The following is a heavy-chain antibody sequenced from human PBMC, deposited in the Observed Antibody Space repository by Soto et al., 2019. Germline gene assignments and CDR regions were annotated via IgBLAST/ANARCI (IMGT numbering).Heavy chain of an antibody. V-gene: IGHV4-59*02. D-gene: IGHD4-17*01. CDR3: ARGGYGVVFDY. CDR1: GDSVSNYY. CDR2: IYYIGST. Sequence: SETLSLTCTVSGDSVSNYYWSWIRQPPGKGLEWIGYIYYIGSTNYNPSLKSRVTISVDTSKNQFSLKLSSVTAADTAVYYCARGGYGVVFDYWGQGTLVTVSS. J-gene: IGHJ4*02.